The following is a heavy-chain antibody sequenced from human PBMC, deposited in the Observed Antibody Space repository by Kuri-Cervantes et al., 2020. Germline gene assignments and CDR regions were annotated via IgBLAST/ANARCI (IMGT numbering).Heavy chain of an antibody. D-gene: IGHD3-16*01. J-gene: IGHJ4*02. CDR2: VYYSGNT. CDR1: GYSISSGYY. CDR3: ARHGGESTLNHFDY. V-gene: IGHV4-38-2*01. Sequence: GSLRLSCAVSGYSISSGYYWGWIRQPPGKGLEWIGSVYYSGNTHYNPSLKSRVIISVDTSKNQFSLKLNSVTAADTAVYYCARHGGESTLNHFDYWGQGTLVTVSS.